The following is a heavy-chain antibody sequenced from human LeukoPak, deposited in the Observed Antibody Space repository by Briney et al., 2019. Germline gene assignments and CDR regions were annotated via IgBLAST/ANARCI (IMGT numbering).Heavy chain of an antibody. CDR1: GFTFNRYN. V-gene: IGHV3-21*01. CDR2: ISTSSSYI. J-gene: IGHJ5*02. Sequence: GGSLRLSCAASGFTFNRYNMNWVRRAPGKGLEWVSSISTSSSYIYYADSVRGRFTISRDNAKNSLYLQMNSLRAEDAAVYSCARGADGVSSNSRGWFDPWGQGTLVTVSS. CDR3: ARGADGVSSNSRGWFDP. D-gene: IGHD2-15*01.